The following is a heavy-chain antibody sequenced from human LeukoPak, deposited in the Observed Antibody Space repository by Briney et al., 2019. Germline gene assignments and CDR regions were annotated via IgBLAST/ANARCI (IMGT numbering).Heavy chain of an antibody. CDR2: IIPNGGGT. Sequence: ASVKVSCKASGYSFTDHYIHWVRQAPGQGLEWMGWIIPNGGGTNYAQKFQGRVTMTRDTSISTAYMELSRLRSDDTAVYYCARDVSTGGFRDRRLGYWGQGTLVTVSS. CDR1: GYSFTDHY. CDR3: ARDVSTGGFRDRRLGY. J-gene: IGHJ4*02. D-gene: IGHD2-8*02. V-gene: IGHV1-2*02.